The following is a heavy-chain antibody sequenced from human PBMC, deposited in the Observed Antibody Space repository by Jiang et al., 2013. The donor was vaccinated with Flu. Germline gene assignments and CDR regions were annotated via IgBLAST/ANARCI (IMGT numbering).Heavy chain of an antibody. J-gene: IGHJ4*02. D-gene: IGHD1-26*01. CDR1: GGSISSYY. CDR3: ARLEGSYAAFDY. Sequence: GSGLVKPSETLSLTCTVSGGSISSYYWSWIRQPPGKGLEWIGYIYYSGSTNYNPSLKSRVTISVDTSKNQFSLKLSSVTAADTAVYYCARLEGSYAAFDYWGQGTLVTVS. CDR2: IYYSGST. V-gene: IGHV4-59*08.